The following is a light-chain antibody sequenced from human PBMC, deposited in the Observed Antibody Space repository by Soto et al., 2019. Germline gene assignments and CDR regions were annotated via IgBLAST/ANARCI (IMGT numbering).Light chain of an antibody. Sequence: EIVLTQSPATLSLSPGERATLSCRASQSVSSYLAWYQQKPGQAPRLLIYDASNRATGIPARFSGSGSGTDFTLTLSSLVPEDFAVYYCQQRSNWWTFGQGTKVEIK. CDR1: QSVSSY. CDR3: QQRSNWWT. J-gene: IGKJ1*01. CDR2: DAS. V-gene: IGKV3-11*01.